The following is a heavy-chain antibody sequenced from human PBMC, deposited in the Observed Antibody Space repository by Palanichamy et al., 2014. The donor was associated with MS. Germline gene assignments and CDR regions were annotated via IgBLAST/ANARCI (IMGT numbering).Heavy chain of an antibody. V-gene: IGHV1-18*01. CDR3: ARALYDFWSGYSVTGLDP. D-gene: IGHD3/OR15-3a*01. CDR1: GYTFTSYG. Sequence: QAQLVQSGAEVKKPGASVKVSCKASGYTFTSYGISWVRQAPGQGLEWMGWISAYNGNTNYAQKLQGRVTMTTDTSTSTAYMELRSLRSDDTAVYYCARALYDFWSGYSVTGLDPWGQGTLVTVSP. CDR2: ISAYNGNT. J-gene: IGHJ5*02.